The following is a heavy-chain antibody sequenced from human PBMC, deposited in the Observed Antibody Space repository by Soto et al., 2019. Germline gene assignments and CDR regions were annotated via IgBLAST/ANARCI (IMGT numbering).Heavy chain of an antibody. CDR3: AKGSDYDTSGYFIFDY. V-gene: IGHV3-9*01. CDR1: GFIFDDYA. D-gene: IGHD3-22*01. J-gene: IGHJ4*02. Sequence: EVQLVESGGGLVQPGRSLRLSCATSGFIFDDYAMHWVRQAAGKGLEWVSGISWNSGNTGYADSVKGRFTISRDNVKXXLYLQMNSLRTEDTALYYCAKGSDYDTSGYFIFDYWGQGTLVTVSS. CDR2: ISWNSGNT.